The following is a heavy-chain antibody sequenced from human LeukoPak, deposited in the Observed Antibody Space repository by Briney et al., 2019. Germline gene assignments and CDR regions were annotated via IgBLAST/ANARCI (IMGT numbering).Heavy chain of an antibody. V-gene: IGHV1-2*02. CDR3: ARGHRYGFLSGDHYYYYMDV. CDR2: INPKSGGT. Sequence: EASVKVSCKASGYTFTGYYMYWVRQAPGQGLDWMGWINPKSGGTNYAQKFQGRVTMTRDTSISTAYMELRRLRSDDTAVYYCARGHRYGFLSGDHYYYYMDVWGKGTSVTISS. J-gene: IGHJ6*03. CDR1: GYTFTGYY. D-gene: IGHD5-18*01.